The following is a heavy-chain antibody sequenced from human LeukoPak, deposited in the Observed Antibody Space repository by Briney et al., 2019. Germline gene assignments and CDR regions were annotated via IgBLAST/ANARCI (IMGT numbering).Heavy chain of an antibody. V-gene: IGHV3-23*01. Sequence: QTGGSLRLPCAASGFTFSTYAMSWVRQAPGKGLEWVSGISGSGSSINYADSVKGRFTISRDNSKNTLYLQINSLRAEDTAVYYCARDVRLAPLAWGQGTLVTVSS. CDR3: ARDVRLAPLA. D-gene: IGHD2-15*01. CDR2: ISGSGSSI. J-gene: IGHJ5*02. CDR1: GFTFSTYA.